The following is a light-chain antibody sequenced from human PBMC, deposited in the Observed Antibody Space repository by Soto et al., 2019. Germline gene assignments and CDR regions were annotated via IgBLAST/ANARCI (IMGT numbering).Light chain of an antibody. Sequence: DIQMTQSPSSLSASVGDRVTITCRASQSISSYLNWYQQKPGKAPKVLIYAASSLQSGVPFRFSGSGSGTDFTLTISSLQPEDFATYFCQQSYSIPWTFGQGTKVEI. CDR1: QSISSY. CDR2: AAS. CDR3: QQSYSIPWT. J-gene: IGKJ1*01. V-gene: IGKV1-39*01.